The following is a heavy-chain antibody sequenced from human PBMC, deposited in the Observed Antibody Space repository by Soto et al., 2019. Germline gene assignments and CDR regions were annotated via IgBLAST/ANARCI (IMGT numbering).Heavy chain of an antibody. V-gene: IGHV3-21*01. CDR3: ARDGPDGSGSYYFAY. Sequence: VQLVESGGGLVKPGGSLRLSCATSGFTFSTYSLNWVRQAPGKGLEWVSSVSSSGSLIYYADSVKGRFTISRDNAKNSLFLQMNTLRTEDTAVYYCARDGPDGSGSYYFAYWGQGTLVTVSS. D-gene: IGHD3-10*01. J-gene: IGHJ4*02. CDR1: GFTFSTYS. CDR2: VSSSGSLI.